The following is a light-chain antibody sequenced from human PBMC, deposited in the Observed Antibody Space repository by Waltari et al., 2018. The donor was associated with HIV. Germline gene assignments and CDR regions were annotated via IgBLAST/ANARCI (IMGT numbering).Light chain of an antibody. Sequence: DIVMTQSPLSLPVTPGEPASISCRSSQSLLHNRYTYLDWYLQKPGQSPQLLIYLGSNRASGVPDRFSGSGSGTDFTLKISRVEAEDVGVYYCMQALQTPYTFGQGTKLEIK. CDR3: MQALQTPYT. CDR1: QSLLHNRYTY. V-gene: IGKV2-28*01. CDR2: LGS. J-gene: IGKJ2*01.